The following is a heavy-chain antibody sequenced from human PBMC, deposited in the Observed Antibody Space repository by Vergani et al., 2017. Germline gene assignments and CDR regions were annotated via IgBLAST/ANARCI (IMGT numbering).Heavy chain of an antibody. J-gene: IGHJ4*02. CDR2: ISGSGGST. D-gene: IGHD2-15*01. Sequence: EVQLLESGGGLVQPGGSLRLSCAASGFTFSSYAMSWVRPAPGKGLEWVSAISGSGGSTYYADSVKGRFTISRDNSKNTLYLQMNSLRAEDTAVYYCANDCSGGSCYHYWGQGTLVTVSS. CDR1: GFTFSSYA. V-gene: IGHV3-23*01. CDR3: ANDCSGGSCYHY.